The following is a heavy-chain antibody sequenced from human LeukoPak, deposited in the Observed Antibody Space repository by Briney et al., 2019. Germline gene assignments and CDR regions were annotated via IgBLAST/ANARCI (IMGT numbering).Heavy chain of an antibody. CDR1: GFTFSSYA. CDR3: ARDSAPQDYYDSSGYYKEIDY. V-gene: IGHV3-30*04. D-gene: IGHD3-22*01. J-gene: IGHJ4*02. Sequence: PGGSLRLSCAASGFTFSSYAMHWVRQAPGKGLEWVAVISYDGSNKYYADSVKGRFTISRDNSKNTLYLQMNSLRAEDTAVYYCARDSAPQDYYDSSGYYKEIDYWGQGTLVTVSS. CDR2: ISYDGSNK.